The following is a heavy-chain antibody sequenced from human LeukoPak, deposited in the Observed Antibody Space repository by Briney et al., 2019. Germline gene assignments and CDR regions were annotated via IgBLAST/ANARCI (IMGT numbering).Heavy chain of an antibody. Sequence: SETLSLTCAASGGSISSSNWWSWVRQPPGKGLEWIGEIYHSGSTNYNPSLKSRVTISVDKSKNQFSLKLSSVTAADTAVYYCASEGIAAAGTHDYWGQGTLVTVSS. J-gene: IGHJ4*02. CDR2: IYHSGST. CDR1: GGSISSSNW. V-gene: IGHV4-4*02. CDR3: ASEGIAAAGTHDY. D-gene: IGHD6-13*01.